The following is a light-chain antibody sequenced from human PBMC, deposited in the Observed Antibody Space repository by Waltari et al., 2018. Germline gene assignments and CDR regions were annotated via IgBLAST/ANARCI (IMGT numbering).Light chain of an antibody. Sequence: EIVMTQSPAPLSVSPGERATLPCRASQSVSSNLAWYQQKPGQAPRLLIYGASTRATGIPARFSGSGSGTVFTLTITSLQSEDFAIYYCQQYNNWPPIYTFGQGTKLDIK. CDR2: GAS. J-gene: IGKJ2*01. CDR1: QSVSSN. V-gene: IGKV3-15*01. CDR3: QQYNNWPPIYT.